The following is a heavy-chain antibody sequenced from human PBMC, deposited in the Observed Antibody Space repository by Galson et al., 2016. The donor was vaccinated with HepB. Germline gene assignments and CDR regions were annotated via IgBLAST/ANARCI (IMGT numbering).Heavy chain of an antibody. D-gene: IGHD1-14*01. CDR3: ARGPDRRGFDP. Sequence: GLEWIGYIYYSGTTHFTPSLKSRVTISVDTSKNHFSLNLTSVTAADTAVYYCARGPDRRGFDPWGQGTLVTVSS. CDR2: IYYSGTT. J-gene: IGHJ5*02. V-gene: IGHV4-31*02.